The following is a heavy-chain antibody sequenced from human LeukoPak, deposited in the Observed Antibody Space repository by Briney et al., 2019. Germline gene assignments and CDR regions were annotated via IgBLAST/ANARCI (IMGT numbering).Heavy chain of an antibody. D-gene: IGHD6-13*01. V-gene: IGHV4-34*01. J-gene: IGHJ4*02. Sequence: SETLSLTCAVYGGSFSGYYWSWIRQPPGKGLEWIGEINHSGSTNYNPSLKSRVTISVDTSKNQFSLKLSSVTAADTAVYYCARIGAGSSRDYWGQGTLVTVSS. CDR2: INHSGST. CDR1: GGSFSGYY. CDR3: ARIGAGSSRDY.